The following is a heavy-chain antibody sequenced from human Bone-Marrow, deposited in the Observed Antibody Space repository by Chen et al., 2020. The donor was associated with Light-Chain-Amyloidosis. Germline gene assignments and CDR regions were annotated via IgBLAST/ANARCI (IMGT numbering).Heavy chain of an antibody. CDR2: IYKDGRT. J-gene: IGHJ4*02. Sequence: EVQLVETGGGLIQPGESLRLSCAVSGFTVSDAFMNWVRQAPGKGLEWVSIIYKDGRTFYADSVKGRFTVSRDNSKNTLYLQMNSLRIEDTAVYYCAKARLYSGSYWGIVDYWGQGTLVTVSS. CDR3: AKARLYSGSYWGIVDY. CDR1: GFTVSDAF. V-gene: IGHV3-53*05. D-gene: IGHD1-26*01.